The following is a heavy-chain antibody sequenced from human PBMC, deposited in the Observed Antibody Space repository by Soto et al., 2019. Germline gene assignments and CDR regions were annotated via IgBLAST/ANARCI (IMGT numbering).Heavy chain of an antibody. J-gene: IGHJ4*02. CDR1: GDSITSSNKY. V-gene: IGHV4-39*02. D-gene: IGHD3-22*01. CDR3: ARRSYDNSGYYYVDY. Sequence: QLHLQESGPGLVKPSETLSLTCTVSGDSITSSNKYWGWARQPPGKGLEWIGSTYYRGSDYYSPSLKSRVPISIDSSENHLSLKLSSVTAADTAVYYCARRSYDNSGYYYVDYWGQGTLVTVSS. CDR2: TYYRGSD.